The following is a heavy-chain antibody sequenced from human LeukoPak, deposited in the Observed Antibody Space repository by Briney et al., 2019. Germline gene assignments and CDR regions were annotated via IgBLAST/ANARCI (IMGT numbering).Heavy chain of an antibody. CDR1: GYTFTSYY. Sequence: ASVKVSCKESGYTFTSYYMHWVRQAPGQGVEWRGIIKPSGGSTSYAQKFQGRVTMTRNTSISTAYMELSSLRSEDTAVYYCARRPMVRGVRWSASRRAFDIWGQGTMVTVSS. CDR3: ARRPMVRGVRWSASRRAFDI. D-gene: IGHD3-10*01. CDR2: IKPSGGST. J-gene: IGHJ3*02. V-gene: IGHV1-46*01.